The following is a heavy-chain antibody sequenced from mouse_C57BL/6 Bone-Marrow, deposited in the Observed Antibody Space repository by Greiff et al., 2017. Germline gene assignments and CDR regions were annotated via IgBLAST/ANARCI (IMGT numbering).Heavy chain of an antibody. J-gene: IGHJ4*01. CDR3: ARNYSAMDY. Sequence: VKLQQPGAELVLPGASVKLSCKASGYTFPSYWMHWVKQRTGQSLEWIGEIDPSDSNTNYNQKFKGKSTLTVDKSSSTAYMQLSNLTSEDSAVYYCARNYSAMDYWGPGTRGTVA. CDR1: GYTFPSYW. V-gene: IGHV1-69*01. CDR2: IDPSDSNT.